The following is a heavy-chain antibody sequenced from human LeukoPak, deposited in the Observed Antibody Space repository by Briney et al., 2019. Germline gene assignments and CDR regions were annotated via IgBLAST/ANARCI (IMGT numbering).Heavy chain of an antibody. D-gene: IGHD1-26*01. CDR3: ASFRYSGSYSDY. V-gene: IGHV4-39*01. Sequence: SETLSLTCTVSGGSISSSSYYWGWIRQPPGKGLEWIGSIYYSGGTYYNPSLKSRVTISVDTSKNQFSLKLSSVTAADTAVYYCASFRYSGSYSDYWGQGTLVTVSS. CDR1: GGSISSSSYY. J-gene: IGHJ4*02. CDR2: IYYSGGT.